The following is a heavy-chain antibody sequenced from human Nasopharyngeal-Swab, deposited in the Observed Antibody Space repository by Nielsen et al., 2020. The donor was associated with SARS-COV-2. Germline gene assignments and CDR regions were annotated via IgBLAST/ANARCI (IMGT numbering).Heavy chain of an antibody. J-gene: IGHJ4*02. CDR2: IHASGKS. CDR3: ASSGYSYGTGPYDY. V-gene: IGHV4-4*07. D-gene: IGHD5-18*01. CDR1: GDSISTQY. Sequence: SETLSRTCTVSGDSISTQYWSWVRQPAGKGLEWIGRIHASGKSNYNPSLKSRVNMSVDTSKKQFSLRLSSVTAADTAVYYCASSGYSYGTGPYDYWGQGTLVTVSS.